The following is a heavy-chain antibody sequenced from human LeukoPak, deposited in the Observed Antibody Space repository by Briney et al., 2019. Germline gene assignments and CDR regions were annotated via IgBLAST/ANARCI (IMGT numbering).Heavy chain of an antibody. CDR3: AREDAGRVGATSGMDV. Sequence: SETLFLTCTVSGGSISSFYWSWIRKPPGKGLEWIGYIYYSGSTNYNPSLKSRVTISVDTSKNQFSLKLSSVTAADTAVYYCAREDAGRVGATSGMDVWGQGTTVTVSS. D-gene: IGHD1-26*01. V-gene: IGHV4-59*01. J-gene: IGHJ6*02. CDR1: GGSISSFY. CDR2: IYYSGST.